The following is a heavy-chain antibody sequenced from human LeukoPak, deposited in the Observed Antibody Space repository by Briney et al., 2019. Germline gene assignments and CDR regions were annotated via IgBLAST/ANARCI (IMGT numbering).Heavy chain of an antibody. CDR1: GFTFSSYG. D-gene: IGHD5-24*01. Sequence: QTGGSLRLSCAASGFTFSSYGMSWVRQAPGKGLEWVSAISNSGGSTYYADSVKGRFTISRDNSKNTLYLQMNSLRAEDTALYYCAKEKRVETDYWGQGTLVTVSS. CDR3: AKEKRVETDY. J-gene: IGHJ4*02. CDR2: ISNSGGST. V-gene: IGHV3-23*01.